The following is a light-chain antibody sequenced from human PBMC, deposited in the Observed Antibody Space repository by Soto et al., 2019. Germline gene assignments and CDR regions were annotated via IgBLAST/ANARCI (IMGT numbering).Light chain of an antibody. Sequence: EILMTQSPSTLSASAGERATLSCRASQGIGDTLAWYQHKPGQTPRLLIYDTSTRATGVPARFSASRSGTEFTLTITSLQSEDFAVYYCQRYNNWPLTFGGGTKVDIK. CDR3: QRYNNWPLT. CDR1: QGIGDT. V-gene: IGKV3-15*01. J-gene: IGKJ4*01. CDR2: DTS.